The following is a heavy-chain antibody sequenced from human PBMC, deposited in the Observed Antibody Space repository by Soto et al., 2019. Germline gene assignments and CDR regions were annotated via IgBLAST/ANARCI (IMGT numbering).Heavy chain of an antibody. CDR1: GLTFSNYG. D-gene: IGHD3-9*01. J-gene: IGHJ4*02. CDR2: ISYDGSNK. V-gene: IGHV3-30*18. Sequence: QVQLVESGGGVVQPGRSLRLSCAASGLTFSNYGMHWVRQAPGKGLEWVAVISYDGSNKYYADSVKGQFTISRDNSKNTLYLQMNRLRAEDTAVYYCAKAPNFDWLSHFDYWGQGTLVTVSS. CDR3: AKAPNFDWLSHFDY.